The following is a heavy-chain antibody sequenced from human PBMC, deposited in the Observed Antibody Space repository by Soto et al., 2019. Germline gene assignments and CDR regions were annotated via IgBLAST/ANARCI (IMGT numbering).Heavy chain of an antibody. Sequence: QVQLVQSGAEVKKPGASVKVSCKASGYTFTSYTIHWLRQAPGQRLEWMGWINPGNANTKYSQKFQGRVTITRDTSASTAYMELSSLRSEDTAVYYCAREVRVNLDYWGQGTLVTVSS. CDR3: AREVRVNLDY. V-gene: IGHV1-3*01. CDR1: GYTFTSYT. J-gene: IGHJ4*02. D-gene: IGHD3-10*01. CDR2: INPGNANT.